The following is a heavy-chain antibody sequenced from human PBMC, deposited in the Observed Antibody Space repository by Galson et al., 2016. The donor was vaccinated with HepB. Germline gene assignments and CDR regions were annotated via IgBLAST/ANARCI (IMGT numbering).Heavy chain of an antibody. CDR3: ARGSSSRSIYYYYYYTMDV. D-gene: IGHD6-6*01. CDR2: IWYDRGKE. V-gene: IGHV3-33*03. Sequence: SLRLSCAASGFTFSHYGMHWVRQAPGKVLEWVAVIWYDRGKEYYTESVKGRFTISRDNSKNTLYLEMNTLRVEDTAVYFCARGSSSRSIYYYYYYTMDVWGQGTTVTVSS. J-gene: IGHJ6*02. CDR1: GFTFSHYG.